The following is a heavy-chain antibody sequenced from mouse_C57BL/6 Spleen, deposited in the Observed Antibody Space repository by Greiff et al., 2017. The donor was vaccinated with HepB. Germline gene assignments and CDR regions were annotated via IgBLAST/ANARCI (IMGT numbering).Heavy chain of an antibody. CDR2: INPNNGGN. Sequence: VQLQQSGPELVKPGASVKIPCKASGYTFTDYNMDWVKQSHGKSLEWIGDINPNNGGNIYNQKFKGKATLTVDKSSSTAYMELRSLTSEDTAVYYCARRNYGSSGFAYWGQGTLVTVSA. D-gene: IGHD1-1*01. CDR1: GYTFTDYN. J-gene: IGHJ3*01. V-gene: IGHV1-18*01. CDR3: ARRNYGSSGFAY.